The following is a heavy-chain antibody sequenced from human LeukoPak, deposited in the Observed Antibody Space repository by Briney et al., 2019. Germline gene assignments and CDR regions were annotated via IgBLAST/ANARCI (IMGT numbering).Heavy chain of an antibody. CDR2: IYTSGST. V-gene: IGHV4-61*02. CDR1: GGSISSGSYY. D-gene: IGHD3-22*01. CDR3: AREMPLVVVITSAGAFDI. J-gene: IGHJ3*02. Sequence: PSETLSLTCTVSGGSISSGSYYWSWIRQPAGKGLEWIGRIYTSGSTNYNPSLKSRVTISVDTSKNQFSLKLSSVTAADTAVYYCAREMPLVVVITSAGAFDIWGQGTMVTVSS.